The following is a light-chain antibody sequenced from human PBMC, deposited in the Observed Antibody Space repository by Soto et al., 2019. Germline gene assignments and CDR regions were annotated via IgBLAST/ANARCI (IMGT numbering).Light chain of an antibody. J-gene: IGLJ1*01. CDR3: LSYRRGGTYV. Sequence: QSALTQPASVSGSPGQSITISCTGTNSDVGGYNYVSWYQQHPGKAPKFMIYDVSNRPSGVSNRFSGSKSDNTASLTISGLQAEDEADYSCLSYRRGGTYVFGRGTKLTVL. CDR2: DVS. V-gene: IGLV2-14*01. CDR1: NSDVGGYNY.